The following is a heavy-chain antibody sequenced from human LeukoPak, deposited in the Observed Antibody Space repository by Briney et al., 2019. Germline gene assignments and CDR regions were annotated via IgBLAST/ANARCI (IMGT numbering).Heavy chain of an antibody. J-gene: IGHJ5*02. V-gene: IGHV4-39*01. CDR2: IYYSGTT. CDR1: GGSISSSSEY. Sequence: NPSETLSLTCTISGGSISSSSEYCGWIRQPPGKGLEWIGNIYYSGTTYYNPSLKSRVTISVDTSKSQFSLKLSSVTAADTAVYYCARHSASHIVGWFDPWGQGTLVTVSS. D-gene: IGHD2-15*01. CDR3: ARHSASHIVGWFDP.